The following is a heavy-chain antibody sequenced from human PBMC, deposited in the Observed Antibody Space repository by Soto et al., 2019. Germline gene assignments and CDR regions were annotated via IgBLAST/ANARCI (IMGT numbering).Heavy chain of an antibody. J-gene: IGHJ5*02. V-gene: IGHV1-69*12. CDR3: ARDLDEYSSGSNWFDP. CDR2: IIPIFGTA. D-gene: IGHD6-19*01. CDR1: GGTFSSYA. Sequence: QVQLVQSGAEVKKPGSSVKVSCKASGGTFSSYAISWVRQAPGQGLEWMGGIIPIFGTANYAQKFQGRVTITADESTRTAYMELSSLRSEDTAVYYCARDLDEYSSGSNWFDPWGQGTLVTVSS.